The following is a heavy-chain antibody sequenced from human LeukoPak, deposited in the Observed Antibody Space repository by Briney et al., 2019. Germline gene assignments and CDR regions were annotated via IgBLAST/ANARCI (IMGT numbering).Heavy chain of an antibody. D-gene: IGHD1-14*01. Sequence: PGASVKVSCMASGGTFTSYYMHWVRQAPGQGLEWMGIINPSGGDTSYAQKFQGRLTMTRDTSTNTVYMELTSLRSEDTAVYYCAREVMDNLRFDYWGQGTLVTVSS. CDR3: AREVMDNLRFDY. V-gene: IGHV1-46*01. CDR2: INPSGGDT. J-gene: IGHJ4*02. CDR1: GGTFTSYY.